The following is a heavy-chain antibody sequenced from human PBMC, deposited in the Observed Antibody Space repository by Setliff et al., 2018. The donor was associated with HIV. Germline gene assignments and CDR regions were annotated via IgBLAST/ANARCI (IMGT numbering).Heavy chain of an antibody. V-gene: IGHV4-61*09. Sequence: SETLSLTCTVSGGSISSGSYYWSWIRQPAGKGLEWIGHIYTSGSTNYNPSLKSRLTMSVDTSKNQFSLRLTSLTAADTAVYYCARAYDYSNYFHYYMDVWGKGTTVTVSS. J-gene: IGHJ6*03. CDR2: IYTSGST. D-gene: IGHD4-4*01. CDR1: GGSISSGSYY. CDR3: ARAYDYSNYFHYYMDV.